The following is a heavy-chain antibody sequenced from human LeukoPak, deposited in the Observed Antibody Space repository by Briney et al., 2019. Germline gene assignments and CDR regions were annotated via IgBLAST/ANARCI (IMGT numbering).Heavy chain of an antibody. D-gene: IGHD6-19*01. J-gene: IGHJ4*02. CDR3: ARDWRSSSGWYEPDDY. Sequence: SVKVSFKASGGTFNSYAISWVRQAPGQGLEWMGRIIPILGIANYAQKFQGRVTITADKSTSTAYMELSSLRSEDTAVYYCARDWRSSSGWYEPDDYWGQGTLVTVSS. CDR2: IIPILGIA. V-gene: IGHV1-69*04. CDR1: GGTFNSYA.